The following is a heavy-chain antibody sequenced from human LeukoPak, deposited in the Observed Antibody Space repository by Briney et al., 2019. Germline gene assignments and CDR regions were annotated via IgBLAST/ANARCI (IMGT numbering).Heavy chain of an antibody. Sequence: RTGGSLRLSCAASGFTFSDYYMSWIRQAPGKGLEWLSYISSSGSTIYYADSVKGRFTISRDNAKNSLYLQMNSLRAEDTAVYYCARDYGGGTALVLPDFWGQGTLVTVSS. CDR1: GFTFSDYY. CDR2: ISSSGSTI. J-gene: IGHJ4*02. D-gene: IGHD5-18*01. V-gene: IGHV3-11*01. CDR3: ARDYGGGTALVLPDF.